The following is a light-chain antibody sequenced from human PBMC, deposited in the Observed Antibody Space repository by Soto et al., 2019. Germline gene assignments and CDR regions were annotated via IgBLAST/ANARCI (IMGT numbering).Light chain of an antibody. CDR2: EGS. CDR3: CSYAGSGTVV. Sequence: QSALTQPASVSGSPGQSITISCTGSSSDVGSYNLVSWYQQHPGKAPKLMIYEGSKRPSGVSNRFSGSESGNTASLTISGLQAEDEADYHCCSYAGSGTVVFGGGTKVTVL. V-gene: IGLV2-23*01. CDR1: SSDVGSYNL. J-gene: IGLJ2*01.